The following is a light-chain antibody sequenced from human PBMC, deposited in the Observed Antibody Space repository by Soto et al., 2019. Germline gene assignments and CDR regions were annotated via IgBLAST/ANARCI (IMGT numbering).Light chain of an antibody. CDR2: DAS. CDR1: QSVSSY. Sequence: EIVLTXSPATLSLSPGERATLSCWASQSVSSYLAWYQHKPGQAPRLLIYDASNRATGIPARFSGSGSGTDFTLTISSLEPEDFAVYYCQQRSNWPWTFGQGTKV. J-gene: IGKJ1*01. V-gene: IGKV3-11*01. CDR3: QQRSNWPWT.